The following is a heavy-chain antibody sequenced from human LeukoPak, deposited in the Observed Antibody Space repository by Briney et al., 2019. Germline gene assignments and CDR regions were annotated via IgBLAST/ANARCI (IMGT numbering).Heavy chain of an antibody. CDR2: IYPGDSDT. CDR1: GYRFTSYW. J-gene: IGHJ4*02. CDR3: ARADTAMVTDY. V-gene: IGHV5-51*01. D-gene: IGHD5-18*01. Sequence: GGSLQISCKGSGYRFTSYWMGWVRQVPGKGLEWMGIIYPGDSDTRYSPSLQGQVTISADESISTAYLQWSSLQASDTAMYYCARADTAMVTDYWGQGTLVTVSS.